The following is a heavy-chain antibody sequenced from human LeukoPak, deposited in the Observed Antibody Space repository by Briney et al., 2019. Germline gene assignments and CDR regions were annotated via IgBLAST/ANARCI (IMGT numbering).Heavy chain of an antibody. J-gene: IGHJ3*02. CDR3: AKGNMVRGVDAFDI. D-gene: IGHD3-10*01. V-gene: IGHV3-43*01. CDR2: ISWDGGST. CDR1: GFTFDDYT. Sequence: PGGSLRLSCAASGFTFDDYTMHWVRQAPGKGLEWVSLISWDGGSTYYADSVKGRFTISRDNSKNSLYLQMNSLRTEDTALYYCAKGNMVRGVDAFDIWGQGTMVTVSS.